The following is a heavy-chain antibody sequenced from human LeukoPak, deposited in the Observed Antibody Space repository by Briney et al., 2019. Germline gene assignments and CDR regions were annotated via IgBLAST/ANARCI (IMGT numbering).Heavy chain of an antibody. Sequence: SETLSLTCPVSGGSISSYSWTWIRQPAGRGLEWIGRIFTSGSTNYNPSLKGRVTISVDTSKNQFSLRLSSVTAADTALYYCSSSGGHSGESFDYWGQGTLVTVSS. D-gene: IGHD4-23*01. CDR1: GGSISSYS. J-gene: IGHJ4*02. CDR3: SSSGGHSGESFDY. V-gene: IGHV4-4*07. CDR2: IFTSGST.